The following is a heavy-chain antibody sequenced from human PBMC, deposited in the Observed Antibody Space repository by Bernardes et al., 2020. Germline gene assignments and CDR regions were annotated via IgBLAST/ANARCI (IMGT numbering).Heavy chain of an antibody. Sequence: GGSLRLSCAASGFTLPSYAMSWVRQPPGRGLEWVSGISGSVGNPYYADSVKGRFTISRDNSKNTLYLQMISLRAEDTAVYYCAKDICTSSSCLYYFDSWSTGTLATAS. J-gene: IGHJ4*02. CDR3: AKDICTSSSCLYYFDS. CDR2: ISGSVGNP. D-gene: IGHD2-2*01. V-gene: IGHV3-23*01. CDR1: GFTLPSYA.